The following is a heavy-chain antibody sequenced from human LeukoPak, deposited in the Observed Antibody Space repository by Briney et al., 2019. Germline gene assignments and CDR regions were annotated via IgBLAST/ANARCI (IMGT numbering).Heavy chain of an antibody. Sequence: SETLSLTCAVSGGSIASGDYSWSWIRQPPGKGLEWIGCIYYSGSTYYNPSLKSRLSISVDTSKNQFSLKLSSVTAADTAVYYCACTYYYGSEDAHWFDPWGQGTLVTVSS. CDR2: IYYSGST. CDR3: ACTYYYGSEDAHWFDP. V-gene: IGHV4-30-4*07. J-gene: IGHJ5*02. CDR1: GGSIASGDYS. D-gene: IGHD3-10*01.